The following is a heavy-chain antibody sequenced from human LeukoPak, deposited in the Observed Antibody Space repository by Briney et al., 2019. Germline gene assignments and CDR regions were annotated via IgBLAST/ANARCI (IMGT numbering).Heavy chain of an antibody. D-gene: IGHD6-13*01. CDR3: AKERSPRIATAFDY. V-gene: IGHV3-30*18. CDR1: GFTFSTYG. J-gene: IGHJ4*02. Sequence: GGSLRLSCAASGFTFSTYGMQWVRQAPGKGLEWVAVISYDERNKNYADSVKGRFTISRDNSQNTLYLQMNSLTTEDTAVYYCAKERSPRIATAFDYWGQGALVTVSS. CDR2: ISYDERNK.